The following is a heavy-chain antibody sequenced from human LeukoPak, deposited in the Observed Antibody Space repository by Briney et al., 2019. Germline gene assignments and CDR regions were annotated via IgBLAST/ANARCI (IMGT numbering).Heavy chain of an antibody. V-gene: IGHV4-59*08. J-gene: IGHJ3*02. D-gene: IGHD1-26*01. CDR1: GGSMSSYY. Sequence: SETLSLTCTVSGGSMSSYYWSWIRQPPGKGLEWIGYIYDSGSTNYNPSLKSRVTISVDTSNNQFSLKLNSVTAADTAVYYCARHGTSGIYRRPFDIWGQGTMVIVSS. CDR3: ARHGTSGIYRRPFDI. CDR2: IYDSGST.